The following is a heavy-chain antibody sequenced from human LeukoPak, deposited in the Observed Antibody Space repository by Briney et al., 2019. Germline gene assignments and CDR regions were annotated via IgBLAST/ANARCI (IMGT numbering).Heavy chain of an antibody. CDR3: ARHLLWFGDS. V-gene: IGHV4-59*08. Sequence: SETLSLTCTVSGGSIISYYWSWIRQPPGKGLEWIGYIYYSGSSNYNPSLKTRVTISVDTSKNQFSLKLSSVTAADTAVYYCARHLLWFGDSWGQGTLVTVSS. CDR2: IYYSGSS. CDR1: GGSIISYY. D-gene: IGHD3-10*01. J-gene: IGHJ4*02.